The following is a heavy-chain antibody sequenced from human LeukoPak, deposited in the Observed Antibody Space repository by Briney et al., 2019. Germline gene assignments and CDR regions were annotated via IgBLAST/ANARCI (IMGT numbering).Heavy chain of an antibody. D-gene: IGHD3-22*01. J-gene: IGHJ3*01. Sequence: SETLSLTCVVSGGFISSGGYYWGWIRHPPEKGLEWIGSVHHSGITYYNTSLKSRVTISVDKSKNQFSLELTSVTAADTAVYYCARNPPNYYDRSGRMGAFDVWGQGTMVTVSS. CDR1: GGFISSGGYY. CDR2: VHHSGIT. V-gene: IGHV4-39*01. CDR3: ARNPPNYYDRSGRMGAFDV.